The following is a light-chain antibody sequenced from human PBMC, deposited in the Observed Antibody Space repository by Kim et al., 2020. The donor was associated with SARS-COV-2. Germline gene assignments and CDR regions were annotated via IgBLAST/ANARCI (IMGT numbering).Light chain of an antibody. CDR1: NIDIGGYRY. CDR2: EVN. Sequence: QAVTSTCTGTNIDIGGYRYVSWYQQHTGKAPSLMIIEVNKRPSGVPARFSGSKSGNTASLTVSGLQAEDEADDYCSSFAGRNTFGVFGGGTQLTVL. J-gene: IGLJ3*02. V-gene: IGLV2-8*01. CDR3: SSFAGRNTFGV.